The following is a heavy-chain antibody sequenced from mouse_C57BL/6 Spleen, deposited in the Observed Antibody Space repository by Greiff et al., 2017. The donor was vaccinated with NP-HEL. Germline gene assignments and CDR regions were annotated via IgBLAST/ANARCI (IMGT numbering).Heavy chain of an antibody. Sequence: DVQLVESGEGLVKPGGSLKLSCAASGFTFSSYAMSWVRQTPEKRLEWVAYISSGGDYIYYADTVKGRFTISRDNARNTLYLQMSSLKSEDTAMYYCTVDGSYGGAMDYWGQGTSVTVSS. CDR3: TVDGSYGGAMDY. V-gene: IGHV5-9-1*02. CDR2: ISSGGDYI. CDR1: GFTFSSYA. D-gene: IGHD2-3*01. J-gene: IGHJ4*01.